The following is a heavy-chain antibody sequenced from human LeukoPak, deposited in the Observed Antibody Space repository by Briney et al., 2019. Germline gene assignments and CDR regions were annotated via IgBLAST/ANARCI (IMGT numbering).Heavy chain of an antibody. CDR1: GFTFSWYW. CDR3: ARDPSSGSYYFFVRGSWFDP. D-gene: IGHD1-26*01. Sequence: AGVSLRLSCAASGFTFSWYWMSWVRQAPGKGLEWVANIKEDGSIKYYVDSVKGRLTISRDNAKNSLYLQMNSLRAEDTAVYYCARDPSSGSYYFFVRGSWFDPWGQGTLVTVSS. CDR2: IKEDGSIK. V-gene: IGHV3-7*03. J-gene: IGHJ5*02.